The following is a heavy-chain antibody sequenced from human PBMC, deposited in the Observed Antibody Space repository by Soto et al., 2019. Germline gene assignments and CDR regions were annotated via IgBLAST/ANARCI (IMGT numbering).Heavy chain of an antibody. CDR2: IYSGGST. CDR3: AREPVVATSPSYYFDY. CDR1: GFTVSSNY. Sequence: EVQLVESGGGLVQPGGSLRLSCAASGFTVSSNYMSWVRQAPGKGLEWVSVIYSGGSTYYADSVKGRFTISRDNSKNTLYLQMNSLRAEDTAVYYCAREPVVATSPSYYFDYWGQGTLVTVSS. D-gene: IGHD5-12*01. J-gene: IGHJ4*02. V-gene: IGHV3-66*01.